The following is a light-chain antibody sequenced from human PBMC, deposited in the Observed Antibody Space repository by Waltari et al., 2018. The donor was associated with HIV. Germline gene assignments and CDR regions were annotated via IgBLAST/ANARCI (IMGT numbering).Light chain of an antibody. V-gene: IGLV1-47*01. CDR2: RND. CDR3: VAWDDSLRGVL. CDR1: TATCGSNS. Sequence: SVLTQPPSASGTPGQRVTMPCSGSTATCGSNSLFWYQLLPGTAPRLLIHRNDQRPSGVPDRFSASTSGTSASLAISGLRSEDEADYYCVAWDDSLRGVLFGGGTKVAVL. J-gene: IGLJ2*01.